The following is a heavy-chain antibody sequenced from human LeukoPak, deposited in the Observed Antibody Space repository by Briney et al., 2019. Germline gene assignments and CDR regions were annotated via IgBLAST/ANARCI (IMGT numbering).Heavy chain of an antibody. CDR2: ISAYNGNT. Sequence: GASVKVSCKASGYTFTSYGISWVRQAPGQGLEWMGWISAYNGNTNYAQKLQGRVTMTTDTSTSTAYMELRSLRSDDTAVYYCATDYVWGSYRYKAPGAEYFQHWGQGTLVTVSS. J-gene: IGHJ1*01. CDR3: ATDYVWGSYRYKAPGAEYFQH. CDR1: GYTFTSYG. V-gene: IGHV1-18*01. D-gene: IGHD3-16*02.